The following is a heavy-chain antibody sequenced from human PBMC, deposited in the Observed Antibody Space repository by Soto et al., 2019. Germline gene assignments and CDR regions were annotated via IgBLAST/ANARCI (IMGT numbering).Heavy chain of an antibody. CDR1: GGSISSYY. CDR2: IYTSGST. Sequence: SETLSLTCTVSGGSISSYYWSWIRQPAGKGLEWIGRIYTSGSTNYNPSLKSRVTMSVDTSKNQFSLKLSSVTAADTAVYYCARDVVPRRFWEFWFDQWGQGTMVTVS. V-gene: IGHV4-4*07. D-gene: IGHD3-3*01. CDR3: ARDVVPRRFWEFWFDQ. J-gene: IGHJ5*02.